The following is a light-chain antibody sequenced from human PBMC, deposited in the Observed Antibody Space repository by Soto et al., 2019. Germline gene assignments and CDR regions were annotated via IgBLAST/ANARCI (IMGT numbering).Light chain of an antibody. V-gene: IGKV3-15*01. CDR1: QSVNSN. J-gene: IGKJ1*01. CDR3: QQYHYWPPWT. CDR2: GAS. Sequence: EIVMTQSPATRSVSPGERATLSCRASQSVNSNLAWYQQKPGQAPRLLIFGASIRATGIPTRFSGSGSGTEFTLTISSLQSEDFAVYYCQQYHYWPPWTFGQGTKVEIK.